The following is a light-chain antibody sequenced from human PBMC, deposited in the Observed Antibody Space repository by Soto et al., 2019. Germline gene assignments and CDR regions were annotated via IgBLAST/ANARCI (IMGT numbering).Light chain of an antibody. CDR3: QQYNGYGR. J-gene: IGKJ1*01. CDR1: QNINSW. V-gene: IGKV1-5*03. Sequence: DIQMTQSPSTLSASVGYRVTITCRASQNINSWLAWYQQKPGKAPKLLIHKASSLQSGVPSRFSGSGSGTEFTLTISSLDPDDIATYYCQQYNGYGRFGQGTKVDI. CDR2: KAS.